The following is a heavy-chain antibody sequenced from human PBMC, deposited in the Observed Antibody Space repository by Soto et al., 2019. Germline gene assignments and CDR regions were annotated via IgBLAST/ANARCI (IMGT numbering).Heavy chain of an antibody. V-gene: IGHV3-23*01. D-gene: IGHD2-21*01. J-gene: IGHJ4*02. CDR2: MNGGGGST. CDR1: GFTFGSYA. Sequence: VASVKVSCAASGFTFGSYAMSWVRQAPGKGLEWVSSMNGGGGSTYYAESVQGRFTISRDNSKNTLYLQMNSLRVEDTAVYYCAKKSEIAVPRYYFDLWGQGTLVTVSS. CDR3: AKKSEIAVPRYYFDL.